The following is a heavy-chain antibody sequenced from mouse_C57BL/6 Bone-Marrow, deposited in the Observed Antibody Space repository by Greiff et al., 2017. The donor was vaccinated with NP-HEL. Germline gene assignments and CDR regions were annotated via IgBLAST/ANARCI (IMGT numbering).Heavy chain of an antibody. CDR3: ARLDD. Sequence: EVQLVESGGGFVQPGGSLKLSCAASGFTFTSYTMSWVRQTPEKRLEWVAYISNGGGSTYYPATVKGRFTISRDNAKDTLYLQMSGLKSGDTAMYYCARLDDWGKGTTLTVSS. V-gene: IGHV5-12-2*01. J-gene: IGHJ2*01. CDR2: ISNGGGST. CDR1: GFTFTSYT.